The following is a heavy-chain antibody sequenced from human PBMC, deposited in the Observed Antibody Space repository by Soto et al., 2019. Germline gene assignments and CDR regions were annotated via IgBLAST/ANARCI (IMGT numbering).Heavy chain of an antibody. J-gene: IGHJ6*02. CDR2: TYYRSKWYN. D-gene: IGHD3-10*01. Sequence: SQTLSLTCAISGDSGSSNSAAWNWIRQSPSRGLEWLGRTYYRSKWYNDYAVSVKSRITINPDTSKNQFSLQLNSVTPEDTAVYYCARGGYGSGSFSYYYYGMDVWGQGTTVTVSS. V-gene: IGHV6-1*01. CDR3: ARGGYGSGSFSYYYYGMDV. CDR1: GDSGSSNSAA.